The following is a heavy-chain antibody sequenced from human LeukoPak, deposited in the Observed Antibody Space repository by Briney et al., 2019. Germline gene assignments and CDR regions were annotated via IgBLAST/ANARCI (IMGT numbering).Heavy chain of an antibody. Sequence: EASAKVSCKASGGTFSGYAISWVRQAPGQGLEWMGRIIPIFGTANYAQKFQGRVTITTDESTSTAYMELSSLRSEDTAVYYCARDRVLLGYYWGQGTLVTVSS. CDR1: GGTFSGYA. CDR2: IIPIFGTA. D-gene: IGHD3-10*01. CDR3: ARDRVLLGYY. J-gene: IGHJ4*02. V-gene: IGHV1-69*05.